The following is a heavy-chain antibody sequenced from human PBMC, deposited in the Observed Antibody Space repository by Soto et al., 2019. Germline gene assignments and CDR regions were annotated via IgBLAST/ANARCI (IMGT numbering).Heavy chain of an antibody. CDR1: GFTFSSYG. J-gene: IGHJ6*02. D-gene: IGHD3-16*02. CDR3: AKSHGGEGTMLKFAAAIAGNYYYGMDV. CDR2: ISYDGSNK. Sequence: GGSLRLSCAASGFTFSSYGMHWVRQAPGKGLEWVAVISYDGSNKYYADSVKGRFTISRDNSKNTLYLQMNSLRAEDTAVYYCAKSHGGEGTMLKFAAAIAGNYYYGMDVWGQGTTVTVSS. V-gene: IGHV3-30*18.